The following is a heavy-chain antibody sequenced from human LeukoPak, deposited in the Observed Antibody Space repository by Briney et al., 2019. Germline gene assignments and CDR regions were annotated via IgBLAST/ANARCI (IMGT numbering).Heavy chain of an antibody. J-gene: IGHJ4*02. CDR2: INHSGST. CDR1: GGSFSGYY. V-gene: IGHV4-34*01. CDR3: ASFNRYYYDSSGYYSDY. Sequence: SETLSLTCAVYGGSFSGYYWSWIRQPPGKGLEWIGGINHSGSTNYNPSLKSRVTISVDTSKNQFSLKLSSVTAADTAVYYCASFNRYYYDSSGYYSDYWGQGTLVTVSS. D-gene: IGHD3-22*01.